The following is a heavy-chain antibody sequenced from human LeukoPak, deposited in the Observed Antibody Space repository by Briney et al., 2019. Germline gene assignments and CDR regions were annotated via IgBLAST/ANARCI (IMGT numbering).Heavy chain of an antibody. CDR3: AREESGQNWRCFDF. J-gene: IGHJ4*02. D-gene: IGHD2-8*02. Sequence: PSETLSLTCNVSGGSITSYYWSWIRHPAGKGLEWIGRISASGSTRYNPSLSSRVTMSLDTSKNQVSLKLSSVTAADTAVYFCAREESGQNWRCFDFWGQGTLVTVSS. CDR2: ISASGST. CDR1: GGSITSYY. V-gene: IGHV4-4*07.